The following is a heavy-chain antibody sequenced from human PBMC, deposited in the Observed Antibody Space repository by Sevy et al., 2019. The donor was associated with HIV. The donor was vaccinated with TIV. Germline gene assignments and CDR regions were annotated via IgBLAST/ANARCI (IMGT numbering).Heavy chain of an antibody. V-gene: IGHV3-30*18. J-gene: IGHJ6*02. D-gene: IGHD3-3*01. CDR3: AKDSDDFWSGYLPGGYGMDV. CDR1: GFTFSSYG. CDR2: ISYDGSNK. Sequence: GGSLRLSCAASGFTFSSYGMHWVRQAPGKGLEWVAVISYDGSNKYYADSVKGRFTISRDNSKNTLYLQMNSLRAEDTAGYYCAKDSDDFWSGYLPGGYGMDVWGQGTTVTVSS.